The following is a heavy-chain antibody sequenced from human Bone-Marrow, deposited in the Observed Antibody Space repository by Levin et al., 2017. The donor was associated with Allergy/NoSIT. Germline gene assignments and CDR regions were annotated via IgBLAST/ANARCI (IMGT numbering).Heavy chain of an antibody. CDR2: IDPTRGDT. V-gene: IGHV1-2*02. CDR3: ARGGTSSNDY. J-gene: IGHJ4*02. D-gene: IGHD6-13*01. CDR1: GXXXXDXY. Sequence: ASVKVSCTVSGXXXXDXYXXXXXXXXXXGLEWIGWIDPTRGDTKFAEKFHARVVLTRNSSISTAYMELGRLRSDDPALYYCARGGTSSNDYWGQGTLVTVSS.